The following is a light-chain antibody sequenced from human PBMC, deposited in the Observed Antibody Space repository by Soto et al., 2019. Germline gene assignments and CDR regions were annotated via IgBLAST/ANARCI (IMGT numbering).Light chain of an antibody. CDR3: QQYNSYWT. Sequence: DIQMAQSPSTLSASVGDRGTITCRASHSISSWLAWYQQKPVKAPNLLIYDASTLESGVPSRFSGSGSGTEFTLTISSLQPDDFATYYCQQYNSYWTFGQGTKVDI. V-gene: IGKV1-5*01. CDR2: DAS. J-gene: IGKJ1*01. CDR1: HSISSW.